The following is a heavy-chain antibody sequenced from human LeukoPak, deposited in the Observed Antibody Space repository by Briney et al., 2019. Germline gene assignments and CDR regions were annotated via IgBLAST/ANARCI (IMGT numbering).Heavy chain of an antibody. CDR1: GFTFSSYS. CDR3: ARGRSVDTAKWLRGNYFDY. D-gene: IGHD5-18*01. V-gene: IGHV3-21*01. J-gene: IGHJ4*02. Sequence: PGGSLRRSCAASGFTFSSYSMNWVRQAPGKGLEWVSSISSSSSYIYYADSVKGRFTISRDNAKNSLYLQMNSLRAEDTAVYYCARGRSVDTAKWLRGNYFDYWGQGTLVTVTS. CDR2: ISSSSSYI.